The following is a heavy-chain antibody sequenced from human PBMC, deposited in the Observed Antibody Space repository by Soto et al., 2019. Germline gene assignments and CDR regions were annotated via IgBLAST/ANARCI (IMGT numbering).Heavy chain of an antibody. D-gene: IGHD3-16*01. Sequence: SLRLSCAAPGFTFCSSPMHWVRQAPGKGLVWVSRINSDGSSTSYADSVKSRFTISRDNAKNTVFMQMDSLRAEDTAGDYCAKNLLGEPAEYYVTKANALDTWGQGILVTVSS. V-gene: IGHV3-74*01. CDR2: INSDGSST. J-gene: IGHJ3*02. CDR1: GFTFCSSP. CDR3: AKNLLGEPAEYYVTKANALDT.